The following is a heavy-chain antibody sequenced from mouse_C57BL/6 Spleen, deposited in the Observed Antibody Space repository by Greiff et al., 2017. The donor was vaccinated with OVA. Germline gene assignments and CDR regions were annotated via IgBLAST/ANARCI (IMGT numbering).Heavy chain of an antibody. J-gene: IGHJ4*01. Sequence: EVQRVESGGGLVKPGGSLKLSCAASGFTFSDYGMHWVRQAPEKGLEWVAYISSGSSTIYYADTVKGRFTISRDNAKNTLFLQMTSLRSEDTAMYYCARNGYYVNYYAMDYWGQGTSVTVSS. CDR3: ARNGYYVNYYAMDY. V-gene: IGHV5-17*01. D-gene: IGHD2-3*01. CDR1: GFTFSDYG. CDR2: ISSGSSTI.